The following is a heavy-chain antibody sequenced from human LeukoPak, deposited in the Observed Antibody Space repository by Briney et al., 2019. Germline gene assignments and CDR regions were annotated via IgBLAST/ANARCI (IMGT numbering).Heavy chain of an antibody. CDR1: GFTFSSYA. D-gene: IGHD4-11*01. CDR3: AKGRFYSNSLDAFDI. V-gene: IGHV3-23*01. Sequence: PGGSLRLSCAASGFTFSSYAMNWVRQAPGKGLAWVSAIGGSGGKRYYADSVKGRFTISRDNSKNTLYLQMNSLRAEDTAVYYCAKGRFYSNSLDAFDIWGQGTMVTVSS. CDR2: IGGSGGKR. J-gene: IGHJ3*02.